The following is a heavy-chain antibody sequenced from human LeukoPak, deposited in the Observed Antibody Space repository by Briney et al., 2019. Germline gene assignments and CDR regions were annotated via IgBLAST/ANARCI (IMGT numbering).Heavy chain of an antibody. D-gene: IGHD6-6*01. CDR3: ARGPRFPRRYSSSFSYCFDY. J-gene: IGHJ4*02. Sequence: SETLSLTCAVYGGSFSGYYWSWIRQPPGKGLEWIGEINHSGSTNYNPSLKSRVTISVDTSKNQFSLKLSSVTAADTAVYYCARGPRFPRRYSSSFSYCFDYWGQGTLVTVSS. CDR2: INHSGST. CDR1: GGSFSGYY. V-gene: IGHV4-34*01.